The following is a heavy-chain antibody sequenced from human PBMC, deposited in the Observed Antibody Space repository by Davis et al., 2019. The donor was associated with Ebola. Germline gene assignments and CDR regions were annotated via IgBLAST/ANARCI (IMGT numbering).Heavy chain of an antibody. D-gene: IGHD2-2*02. V-gene: IGHV3-13*01. Sequence: GGSLRLSCAAPGFTFSSYDMHWVRQATGKGLEWVSAIGTAGDTYYPGSVKGRFTISRENAKNSLYLQMNSLRAGDTAVYYCARELVVPAAIGGYYYYGMDVWGQGTTVTVSS. CDR1: GFTFSSYD. CDR2: IGTAGDT. CDR3: ARELVVPAAIGGYYYYGMDV. J-gene: IGHJ6*02.